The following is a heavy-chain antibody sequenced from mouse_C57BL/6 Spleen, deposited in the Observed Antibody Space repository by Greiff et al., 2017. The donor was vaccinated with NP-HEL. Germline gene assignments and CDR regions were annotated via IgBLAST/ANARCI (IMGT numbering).Heavy chain of an antibody. CDR2: IDPSDSET. CDR3: ARYGLRREFGY. CDR1: GYTFTSYW. Sequence: QVQLQQPGAELVRPGSSVKLSCKASGYTFTSYWMHWVKQRPIQGLEWIGNIDPSDSETHYNQKFKDKATLTVDKSSSTAYMQLISLTSEDSAVYYCARYGLRREFGYWGQGTTLTVSS. V-gene: IGHV1-52*01. J-gene: IGHJ2*01. D-gene: IGHD2-4*01.